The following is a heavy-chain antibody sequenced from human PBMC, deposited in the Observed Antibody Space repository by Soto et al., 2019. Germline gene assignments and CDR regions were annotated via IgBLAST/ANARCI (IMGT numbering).Heavy chain of an antibody. J-gene: IGHJ5*02. D-gene: IGHD2-15*01. V-gene: IGHV1-2*04. CDR3: ARGYGSGGSCYIGNWFDP. Sequence: ASVKVSCKSSGYTFTGYYMHWVRQAPGQGLEWMGWINPNSGGTNYAQKFQGWVTMTRDTSISTAYMELSRLRSDDTAVYYCARGYGSGGSCYIGNWFDPWGQGTLVTVSS. CDR1: GYTFTGYY. CDR2: INPNSGGT.